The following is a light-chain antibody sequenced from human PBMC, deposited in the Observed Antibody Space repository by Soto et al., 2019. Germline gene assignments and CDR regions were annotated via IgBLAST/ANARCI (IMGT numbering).Light chain of an antibody. Sequence: QTVVTQETSVTVSPGGTGTLTCDSSTGTVTSTHYPYWFQQKPGQVPRALIYDTSGKHSWTPARFSGSLLGGKPALILSGAQPEDEADYYCSLSYSGVRVFGGGTKLTVL. CDR2: DTS. J-gene: IGLJ3*02. V-gene: IGLV7-46*01. CDR1: TGTVTSTHY. CDR3: SLSYSGVRV.